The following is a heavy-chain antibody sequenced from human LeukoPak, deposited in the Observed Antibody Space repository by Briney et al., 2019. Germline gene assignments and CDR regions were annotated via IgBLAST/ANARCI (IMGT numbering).Heavy chain of an antibody. Sequence: PGGSLRLSRAASGFTFISYAVSWVRQAPGKGLEWVSAISGSGGSTYYADSVKGRFTISRDNSKNTLYLQMNSLRAEDTAVYYCAKDSLPGYSSSWNYFDYWGQGTLVTVSS. D-gene: IGHD6-13*01. V-gene: IGHV3-23*01. J-gene: IGHJ4*02. CDR1: GFTFISYA. CDR3: AKDSLPGYSSSWNYFDY. CDR2: ISGSGGST.